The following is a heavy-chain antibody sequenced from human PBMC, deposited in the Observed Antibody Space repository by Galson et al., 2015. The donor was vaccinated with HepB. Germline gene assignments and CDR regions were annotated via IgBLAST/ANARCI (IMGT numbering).Heavy chain of an antibody. D-gene: IGHD1-26*01. Sequence: SLRLSCAASGFTFSSYAMSWVRQAPGTGLEWVSVISGSGGSTYYADSVKGRFTISRDNSKNTLYLQTNSLRAEDTAVYYCAKTRLLQTLDYWGQGTLVTVSS. J-gene: IGHJ4*02. V-gene: IGHV3-23*01. CDR2: ISGSGGST. CDR3: AKTRLLQTLDY. CDR1: GFTFSSYA.